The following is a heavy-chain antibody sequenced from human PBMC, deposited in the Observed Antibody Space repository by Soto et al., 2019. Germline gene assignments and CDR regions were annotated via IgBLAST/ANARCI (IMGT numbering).Heavy chain of an antibody. Sequence: QVQLVESGGGVVQPGRSLRLSCAASGFTFSSYGMHWVRQAPGKGLEWVAVIWYDGSNKYYADSVKGRFTISRDNSKNTLYLQTTSLRAEDTAVYYCARGSNWGLDYGGQGTLVTVSS. CDR3: ARGSNWGLDY. CDR1: GFTFSSYG. D-gene: IGHD7-27*01. J-gene: IGHJ4*02. V-gene: IGHV3-33*01. CDR2: IWYDGSNK.